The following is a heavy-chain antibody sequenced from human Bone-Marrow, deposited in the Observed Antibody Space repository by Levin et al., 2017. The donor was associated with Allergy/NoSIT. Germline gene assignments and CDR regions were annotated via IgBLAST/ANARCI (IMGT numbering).Heavy chain of an antibody. J-gene: IGHJ4*02. CDR2: ISNGADFT. CDR1: GFTFSNFA. V-gene: IGHV3-64D*08. D-gene: IGHD3-10*01. CDR3: VTRDYFASGTSDNLFDY. Sequence: GESLKISCSASGFTFSNFAMHWVRQAPGRGLESVSAISNGADFTYYADSVKGRFTISRDNSRNTVFLQMSALRTEDTAVYYCVTRDYFASGTSDNLFDYWGQGTLVTVSS.